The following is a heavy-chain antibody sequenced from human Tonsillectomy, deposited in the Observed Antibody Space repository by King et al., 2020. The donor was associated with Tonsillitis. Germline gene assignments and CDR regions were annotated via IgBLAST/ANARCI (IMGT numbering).Heavy chain of an antibody. CDR2: ISAYNGDT. D-gene: IGHD2-21*02. CDR1: GYTFTSYG. J-gene: IGHJ6*02. CDR3: ARDCGGDCFLRSYYYYGMDV. Sequence: QLVQSGAEVKKPGASVKVSCKASGYTFTSYGISWVRQAPGQGLEWMGWISAYNGDTNYAQKLQGRVTMTTDTSTSTAYMELRSLRSADTAVYYCARDCGGDCFLRSYYYYGMDVWGQGTTVTVSS. V-gene: IGHV1-18*04.